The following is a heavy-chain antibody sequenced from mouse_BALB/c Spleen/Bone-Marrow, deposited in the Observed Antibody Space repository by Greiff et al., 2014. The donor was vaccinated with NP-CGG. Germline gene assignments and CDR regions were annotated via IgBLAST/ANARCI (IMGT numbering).Heavy chain of an antibody. CDR1: GYSFTGYY. J-gene: IGHJ4*01. Sequence: EVQLQQSGPELVKPGAPVKISCRASGYSFTGYYMHWVKQSHVKSLEWIGRINPYNGVISYNQNFKDKASLTVDKSSSTAYMELHSLTSEDSAVYYCARNGPYAMDYWGQGTSVTVSS. D-gene: IGHD3-1*01. CDR2: INPYNGVI. CDR3: ARNGPYAMDY. V-gene: IGHV1-26*01.